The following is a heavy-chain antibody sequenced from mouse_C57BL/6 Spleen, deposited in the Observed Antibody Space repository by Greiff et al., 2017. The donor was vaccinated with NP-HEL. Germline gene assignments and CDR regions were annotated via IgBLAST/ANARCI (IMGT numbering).Heavy chain of an antibody. Sequence: EVKLMESGPELVKPGASVKISCKASGYTFTDYYMNWVKQSHGKSLEWIGDINPNNGGTSYNQKFKGKATLTVDKSSSTAYMELRSLTSEDSAVYYCARSGYYGSGFAYWGQGTLVTVSA. J-gene: IGHJ3*01. CDR1: GYTFTDYY. D-gene: IGHD1-1*01. CDR2: INPNNGGT. CDR3: ARSGYYGSGFAY. V-gene: IGHV1-26*01.